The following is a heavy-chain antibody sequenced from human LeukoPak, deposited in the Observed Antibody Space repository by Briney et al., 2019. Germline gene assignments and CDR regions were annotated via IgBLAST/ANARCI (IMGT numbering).Heavy chain of an antibody. CDR2: MNGDGSEK. CDR1: GFSFSTFL. Sequence: PGGSLRLSCAASGFSFSTFLMAWVRQAPGKGLEWVADMNGDGSEKHYLDSVRDRFTISRDNAKNSLYLQMNSLRVEDTATYYCTKGGHLDYWGQGTLVTVSS. V-gene: IGHV3-7*01. CDR3: TKGGHLDY. D-gene: IGHD3-16*01. J-gene: IGHJ4*02.